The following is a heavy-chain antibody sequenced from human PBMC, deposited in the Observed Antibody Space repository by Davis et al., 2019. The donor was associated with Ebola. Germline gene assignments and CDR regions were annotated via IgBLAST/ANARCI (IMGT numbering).Heavy chain of an antibody. Sequence: GGSLRLSCAASGFTFSSYAMSWVRQAPGKGLEWVSAISGSGGSTYYADSVKGRFTISRDHAKNTLYLPMNSLRAEDTAVYYCARGGYYDSGGFKARRKYYYGMDGWGQGTTVTVSS. J-gene: IGHJ6*02. CDR1: GFTFSSYA. D-gene: IGHD3-22*01. CDR2: ISGSGGST. CDR3: ARGGYYDSGGFKARRKYYYGMDG. V-gene: IGHV3-23*01.